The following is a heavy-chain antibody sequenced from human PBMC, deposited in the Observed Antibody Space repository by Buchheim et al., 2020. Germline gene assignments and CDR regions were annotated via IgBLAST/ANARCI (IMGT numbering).Heavy chain of an antibody. CDR1: GYTFTSYY. CDR2: INPSGGST. CDR3: ARDTDPYGDYGYGMDV. J-gene: IGHJ6*02. D-gene: IGHD4-17*01. Sequence: QVQLVQSGAEVKKPGASVKVSCKASGYTFTSYYMHWVRQAPGQGLEWMGIINPSGGSTSYAQKFQGRVTMTRDTYTSTIYMELSSLRSEDTAVYYCARDTDPYGDYGYGMDVWGQGTT. V-gene: IGHV1-46*01.